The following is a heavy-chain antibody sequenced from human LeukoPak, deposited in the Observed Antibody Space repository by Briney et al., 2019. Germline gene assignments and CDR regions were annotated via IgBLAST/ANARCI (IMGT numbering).Heavy chain of an antibody. V-gene: IGHV3-20*04. CDR1: GFTFDDYG. J-gene: IGHJ4*02. Sequence: GGSLRLSCAASGFTFDDYGTNWVRQAPGKGLEWVSGINWNGGSTGYADSVKGRFTISRDNAKNSLYLQMNSLRPEDTAVYYCARGGYCSGGRCYGGDYWGQGTLVTVSS. CDR3: ARGGYCSGGRCYGGDY. CDR2: INWNGGST. D-gene: IGHD2-15*01.